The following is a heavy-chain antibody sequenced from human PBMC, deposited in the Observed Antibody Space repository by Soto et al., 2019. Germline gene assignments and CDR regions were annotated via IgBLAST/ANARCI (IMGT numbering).Heavy chain of an antibody. CDR2: ISDSGSTI. CDR3: ARDPYYYDSNGFFAGFFSDY. Sequence: GGSQRLSCAASGFTFRDYARTWIRQAPGKGLEWLSYISDSGSTIYYADSVKGRFTISRDNAKNALYLQMSSLKAEDTAVYYCARDPYYYDSNGFFAGFFSDYWGQGTLVTVS. V-gene: IGHV3-11*01. CDR1: GFTFRDYA. J-gene: IGHJ4*02. D-gene: IGHD3-22*01.